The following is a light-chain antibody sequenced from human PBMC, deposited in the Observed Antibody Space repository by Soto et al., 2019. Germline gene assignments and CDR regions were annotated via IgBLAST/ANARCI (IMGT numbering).Light chain of an antibody. CDR2: GAS. Sequence: AIQMTQFPSSLSASVRDRFVISCRTSQGIRNSLGWYQQKPGQAPKLLVYGASTLHSGVPSRFSGSGSGTRFTLTITSLQPEDVATYYCLHEYNYPFTVGQGTKVDI. CDR3: LHEYNYPFT. V-gene: IGKV1-6*01. J-gene: IGKJ1*01. CDR1: QGIRNS.